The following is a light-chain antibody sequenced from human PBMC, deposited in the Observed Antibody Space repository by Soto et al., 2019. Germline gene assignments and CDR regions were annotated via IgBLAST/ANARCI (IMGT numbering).Light chain of an antibody. V-gene: IGLV1-40*01. Sequence: QSVLTQPPSLSGAPGQNVTISCTGGGSNIGAGFDVHWYQQLPGTAPKFLIYGNTNRPSGVPDRFSGSKSGTSASLVITGLQAEDEADYYCQSYDTGLSGPVVFGGGTQLTVL. J-gene: IGLJ2*01. CDR1: GSNIGAGFD. CDR3: QSYDTGLSGPVV. CDR2: GNT.